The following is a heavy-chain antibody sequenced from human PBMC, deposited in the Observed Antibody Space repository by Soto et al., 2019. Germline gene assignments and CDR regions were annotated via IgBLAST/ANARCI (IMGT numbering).Heavy chain of an antibody. CDR1: GFTFSSYG. D-gene: IGHD5-18*01. CDR3: ARGATPMPYFDY. CDR2: ISYDGSNK. Sequence: VGSLRLSCAASGFTFSSYGMHWVRQAPGKGLEWVAVISYDGSNKYYADSVKGRFTISRDNAKNSLYLQMNSLRAEGTAVYYCARGATPMPYFDYWGQGTLVTVSS. J-gene: IGHJ4*02. V-gene: IGHV3-30*03.